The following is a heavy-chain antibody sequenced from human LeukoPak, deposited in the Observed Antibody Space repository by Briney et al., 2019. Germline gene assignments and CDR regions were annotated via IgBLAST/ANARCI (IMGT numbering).Heavy chain of an antibody. CDR1: GYTFTGYY. J-gene: IGHJ5*02. CDR2: INPNSGGT. Sequence: ASVKVSCKASGYTFTGYYMHWVRQAPGQGLEWMVWINPNSGGTNYAQKFQGRVTMTRDTSISTAYMELSRLRSDDTAVYYCARGRSYYGSGSSPFDPWGQGTLVTVSS. CDR3: ARGRSYYGSGSSPFDP. D-gene: IGHD3-10*01. V-gene: IGHV1-2*02.